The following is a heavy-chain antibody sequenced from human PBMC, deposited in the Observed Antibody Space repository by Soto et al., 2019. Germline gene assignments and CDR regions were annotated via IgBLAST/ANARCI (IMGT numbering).Heavy chain of an antibody. CDR2: IKSKTDGGTT. CDR1: GFTFSNAW. Sequence: TGGSLRLSCAASGFTFSNAWMNWVRQAPGKGLEWVGRIKSKTDGGTTDYAAPVKGRFTISRDDSKNTLYLQMNSLKTEDTAVYYCTTEVAGTLRYYYYYGMDVWGQGTTVTVSS. CDR3: TTEVAGTLRYYYYYGMDV. V-gene: IGHV3-15*07. J-gene: IGHJ6*02. D-gene: IGHD6-19*01.